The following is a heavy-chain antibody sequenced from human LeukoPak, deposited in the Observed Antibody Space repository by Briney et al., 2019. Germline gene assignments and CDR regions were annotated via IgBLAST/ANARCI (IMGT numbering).Heavy chain of an antibody. V-gene: IGHV4-61*01. CDR2: IYYSGTT. J-gene: IGHJ6*03. CDR3: ARYYYSFFYMDV. CDR1: GGSVSSGSYC. Sequence: SETLSLTCTVSGGSVSSGSYCWSWIRQPPGKGLEWIGSIYYSGTTNYNPSLKSRVTISVDTSKDQFSLKLSSVTAADTAVYYCARYYYSFFYMDVWGKGTTLTVSS.